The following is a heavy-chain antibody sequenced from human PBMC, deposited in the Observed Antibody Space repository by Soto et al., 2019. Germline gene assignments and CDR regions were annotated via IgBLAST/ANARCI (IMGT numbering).Heavy chain of an antibody. CDR3: AKGVGVPAAIGYYYMDV. J-gene: IGHJ6*03. CDR2: ISGSGGST. Sequence: PGGSLRLSCSASGFTFSSYAMSWVRQAPGKGLEWVSAISGSGGSTYYADSVKGRFTISRDNSKNTLYLQMNSLRAEDTAVYYCAKGVGVPAAIGYYYMDVWGKGTTVTVSS. D-gene: IGHD2-2*02. CDR1: GFTFSSYA. V-gene: IGHV3-23*01.